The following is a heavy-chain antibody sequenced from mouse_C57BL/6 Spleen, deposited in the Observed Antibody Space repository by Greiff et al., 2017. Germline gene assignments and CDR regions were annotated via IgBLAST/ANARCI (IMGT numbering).Heavy chain of an antibody. CDR2: IRLKSDNYAT. CDR3: TGGYYYGSRGYWYFDV. V-gene: IGHV6-3*01. J-gene: IGHJ1*03. CDR1: GFTFSNYW. D-gene: IGHD1-1*01. Sequence: EVKLVESGGGLVQPGGSMKLSCVASGFTFSNYWMNWVRQSPEKGLEWVAQIRLKSDNYATHYAESVKGRFTISRDDSKSSVYLQMNNLRAEDTGIYYCTGGYYYGSRGYWYFDVWGTGTTVTVSS.